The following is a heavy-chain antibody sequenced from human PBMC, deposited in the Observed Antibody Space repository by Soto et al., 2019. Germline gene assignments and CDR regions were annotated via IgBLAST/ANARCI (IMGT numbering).Heavy chain of an antibody. CDR3: ARVTGITMVRGALDY. V-gene: IGHV4-39*07. Sequence: ASETLSLTCTVSGGSIIDSNDHWGWIRQPPGTGLEWIGEINHSGSTNYNPSLKSRVTISVDTSKNQFSLKLSSVTAADTAVYYCARVTGITMVRGALDYWGQGTLVTVSS. CDR2: INHSGST. CDR1: GGSIIDSNDH. D-gene: IGHD3-10*01. J-gene: IGHJ4*02.